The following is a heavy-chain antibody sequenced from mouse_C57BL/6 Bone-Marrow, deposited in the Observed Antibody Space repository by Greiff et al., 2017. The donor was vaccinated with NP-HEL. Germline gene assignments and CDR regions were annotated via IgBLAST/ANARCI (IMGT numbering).Heavy chain of an antibody. V-gene: IGHV1-22*01. J-gene: IGHJ2*01. CDR1: GYTFTDYN. CDR3: ASLITTVVAD. Sequence: VQLKESGPELVKPGASVKMSCKASGYTFTDYNMHWVKQSHGKSLEWIGYINPNNGGTSYNQKFKGKATLTVNKSSSTAYMELRSLTSEDSAVYYCASLITTVVADWGQGTTLTVSS. D-gene: IGHD1-1*01. CDR2: INPNNGGT.